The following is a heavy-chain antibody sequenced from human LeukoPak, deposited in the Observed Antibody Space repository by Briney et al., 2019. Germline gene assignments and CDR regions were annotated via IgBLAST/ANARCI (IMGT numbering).Heavy chain of an antibody. CDR2: VNAGDGNT. V-gene: IGHV1-3*01. J-gene: IGHJ4*02. D-gene: IGHD6-19*01. CDR1: GYPFTSYA. Sequence: ASVNVSCKASGYPFTSYAMHWVRPAPGQGLEWMGWVNAGDGNTKYSQKFQGRVTITRDTSASTAYMELSSLTSEDTAAYYCARAPSSGWYYDYWGQGTLVTVSS. CDR3: ARAPSSGWYYDY.